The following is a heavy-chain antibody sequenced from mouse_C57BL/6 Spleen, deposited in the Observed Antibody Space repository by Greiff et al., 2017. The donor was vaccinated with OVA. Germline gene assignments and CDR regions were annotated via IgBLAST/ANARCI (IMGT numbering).Heavy chain of an antibody. Sequence: VQVVESGPGLVAPSQSLSITCTVSGFSLTSYGVSWVRQPPGKGLEWLGGIWGDGSTNYHSALISRLSISKDNPKSQVFLKLNSLQPDDTATYYCAKEGILRDYAMDYWGQGTSVTVSS. CDR1: GFSLTSYG. CDR2: IWGDGST. D-gene: IGHD1-1*01. V-gene: IGHV2-3*01. CDR3: AKEGILRDYAMDY. J-gene: IGHJ4*01.